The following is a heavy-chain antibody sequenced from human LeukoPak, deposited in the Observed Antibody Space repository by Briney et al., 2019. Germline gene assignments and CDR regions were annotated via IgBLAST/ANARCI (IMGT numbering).Heavy chain of an antibody. D-gene: IGHD2-21*01. CDR2: IIPIFGTA. V-gene: IGHV1-69*05. CDR1: GGTFSSYA. CDR3: ASDLIPSSSGLVAFDI. Sequence: SVKVSCKASGGTFSSYAISWVRQAPGQGLEWMGRIIPIFGTANYAQKFQGRVTITTDQSTSTAYMELSSLRSEHTAVYYCASDLIPSSSGLVAFDIWGQRTMVTVSS. J-gene: IGHJ3*02.